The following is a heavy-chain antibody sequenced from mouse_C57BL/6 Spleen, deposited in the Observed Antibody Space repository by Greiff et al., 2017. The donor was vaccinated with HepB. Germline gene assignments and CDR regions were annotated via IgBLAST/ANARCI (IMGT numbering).Heavy chain of an antibody. D-gene: IGHD2-2*01. J-gene: IGHJ2*01. CDR3: ARWEWLGN. V-gene: IGHV1-80*01. CDR1: GYAFSSYW. CDR2: IYPGDGDT. Sequence: VKLVESGAELVKPGASVKISCKASGYAFSSYWMNWVKQRPGKGLEWIGQIYPGDGDTNYNGKFKGKATLTADKSSSTAYMKLSSLTSEDSAVYFCARWEWLGNWGQGTTLTVSS.